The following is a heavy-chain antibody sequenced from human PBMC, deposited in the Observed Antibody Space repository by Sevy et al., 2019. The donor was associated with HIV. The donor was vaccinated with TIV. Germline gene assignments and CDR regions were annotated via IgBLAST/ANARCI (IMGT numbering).Heavy chain of an antibody. CDR1: GYTFTGYY. CDR3: ARDAIAAAGTEGYYYYYMDV. J-gene: IGHJ6*03. V-gene: IGHV1-2*02. Sequence: ASVKVSCKASGYTFTGYYMHWVRQAPGQGLEWMGWINPNSGGTNYAQKFQGRVTMTRDTSFSTAYMELSRLRSDDTAVYYCARDAIAAAGTEGYYYYYMDVWGKGTTVTVSS. D-gene: IGHD6-13*01. CDR2: INPNSGGT.